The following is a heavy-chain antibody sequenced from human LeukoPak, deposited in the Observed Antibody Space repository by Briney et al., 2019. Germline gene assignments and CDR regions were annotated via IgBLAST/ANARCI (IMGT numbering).Heavy chain of an antibody. CDR2: IRYDGSNK. V-gene: IGHV3-30*02. CDR3: GKLGVGYCTNGVCPFDY. CDR1: GFTFSSYG. D-gene: IGHD2-8*01. J-gene: IGHJ4*02. Sequence: PGGSLRLSCAASGFTFSSYGMHWVRQAPGKGLEWVAFIRYDGSNKYYADSVKGRFTISRDNSKNTLYLRMNSLRAEDTAVYYCGKLGVGYCTNGVCPFDYWGQGTLVTVSS.